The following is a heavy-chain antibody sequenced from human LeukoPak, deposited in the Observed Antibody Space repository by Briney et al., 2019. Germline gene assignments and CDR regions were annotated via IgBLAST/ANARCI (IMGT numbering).Heavy chain of an antibody. CDR2: IKHDGSVK. J-gene: IGHJ4*02. CDR3: AGGVSY. CDR1: GFSFSTFW. V-gene: IGHV3-7*04. Sequence: GGSLRLSCTASGFSFSTFWMNWVRQAPGKGLEWVANIKHDGSVKYYVDSVKGRFTISRDNAMQSLCLQMNSLRAEDTAVYYCAGGVSYWGRGTLVTVSS.